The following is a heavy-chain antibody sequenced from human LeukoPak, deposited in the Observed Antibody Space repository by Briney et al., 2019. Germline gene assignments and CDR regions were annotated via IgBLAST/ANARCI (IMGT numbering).Heavy chain of an antibody. D-gene: IGHD3-10*01. CDR3: ARDGVGAFDI. CDR1: GFTFSSYW. Sequence: PGGSVRLSCAASGFTFSSYWMNWVGQAPGKGLEWVANIKQDGSEKYYVDSVKGRFTISRDNAKNSLFLQMNSLRAEDTAVYYCARDGVGAFDIWGQGTMVTVSS. V-gene: IGHV3-7*04. CDR2: IKQDGSEK. J-gene: IGHJ3*02.